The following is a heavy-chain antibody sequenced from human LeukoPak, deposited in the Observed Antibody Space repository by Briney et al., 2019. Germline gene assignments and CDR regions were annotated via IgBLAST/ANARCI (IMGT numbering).Heavy chain of an antibody. J-gene: IGHJ4*02. CDR3: AKDAYTMIRGDYYFDY. V-gene: IGHV3-43*02. D-gene: IGHD3-10*01. CDR2: ISGDGGST. Sequence: GGSLRLSCAASGFTFDDYAMHWVRQAPGKGLEWLSLISGDGGSTYYADSVKGRFNISRDNSKNSLYVQMNSLRTEDTALYYCAKDAYTMIRGDYYFDYWGQGTLVTVSS. CDR1: GFTFDDYA.